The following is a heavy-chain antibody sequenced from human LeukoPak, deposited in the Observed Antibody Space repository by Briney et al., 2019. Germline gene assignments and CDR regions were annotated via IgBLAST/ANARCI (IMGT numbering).Heavy chain of an antibody. Sequence: SETLSLTCAVHGGSFSGYYWSWIRQPPGKGLEWIGEINHSGSTNYNPSLKSRVTISVDTSKNQFSLKLSSVTAADTAVYYCARRALYRKQWLVLPASLNIWAKGAMVTVSS. V-gene: IGHV4-34*01. CDR1: GGSFSGYY. D-gene: IGHD6-19*01. CDR2: INHSGST. CDR3: ARRALYRKQWLVLPASLNI. J-gene: IGHJ3*02.